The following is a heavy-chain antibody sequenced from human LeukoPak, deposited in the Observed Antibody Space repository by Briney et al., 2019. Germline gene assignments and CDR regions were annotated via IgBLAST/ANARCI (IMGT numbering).Heavy chain of an antibody. J-gene: IGHJ6*03. V-gene: IGHV1-18*01. CDR3: ARDLGDVVIAIPGYYYYYMDV. CDR1: GYTFTSYG. D-gene: IGHD2-21*01. CDR2: ISAYNGNT. Sequence: ASVKVSCKASGYTFTSYGLSWVRQAPGQGLEWMGWISAYNGNTNYAQNLQGRVTMTTDTSTSTAYMELRSLRSDDTAVYYCARDLGDVVIAIPGYYYYYMDVWGKGTTVTVSS.